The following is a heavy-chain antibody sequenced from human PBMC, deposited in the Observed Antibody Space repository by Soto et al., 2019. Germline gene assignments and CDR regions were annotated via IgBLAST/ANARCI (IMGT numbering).Heavy chain of an antibody. V-gene: IGHV4-59*01. Sequence: PSETLSLPRTVVCGNIRSYYWSWIRQTPGKGLEWIGYIYYSGSTNYNPSLKSRVTISVDTSKNQFSLKLSSVTAADTAVYYCARGELYCSGSTCYSNRPFDYWGQGTLVTVSS. CDR2: IYYSGST. D-gene: IGHD2-15*01. CDR3: ARGELYCSGSTCYSNRPFDY. CDR1: CGNIRSYY. J-gene: IGHJ4*02.